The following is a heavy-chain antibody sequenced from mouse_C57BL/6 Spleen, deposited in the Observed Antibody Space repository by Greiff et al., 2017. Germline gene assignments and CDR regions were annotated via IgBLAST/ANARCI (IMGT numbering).Heavy chain of an antibody. V-gene: IGHV14-4*01. CDR1: GFNINDDY. J-gene: IGHJ3*01. Sequence: VQLQQSGAELVRPGASVKLSCTASGFNINDDYMHWVKQRPEQGLEWIGWIDPDNGDTEYASKFQGKATITADTSSNTAYLQLSSLASEDAAVYYCALCGWFAYWGQGTLVTVSA. CDR3: ALCGWFAY. D-gene: IGHD6-1*01. CDR2: IDPDNGDT.